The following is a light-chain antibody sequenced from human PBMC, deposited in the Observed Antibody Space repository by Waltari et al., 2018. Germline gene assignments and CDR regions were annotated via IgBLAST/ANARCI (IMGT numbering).Light chain of an antibody. V-gene: IGKV2-30*02. J-gene: IGKJ1*01. CDR1: QSLVHSDGDTY. CDR3: MQGTHWPPT. CDR2: EVS. Sequence: VVMTQSPLSLPVTLGQPASISCRSSQSLVHSDGDTYLSWFQQRPGQSPRRLIYEVSNRDSGVPDRFSGSGSGTDFTLRISRVEAEDVGVYYCMQGTHWPPTFGQGTNVEVK.